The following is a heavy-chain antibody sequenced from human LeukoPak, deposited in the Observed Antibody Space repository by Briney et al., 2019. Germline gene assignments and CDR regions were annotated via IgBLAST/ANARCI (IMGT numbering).Heavy chain of an antibody. J-gene: IGHJ6*03. CDR2: ISSSSSYI. CDR3: ARGEQPRRGYYYYMDV. Sequence: PGGPLRLSCAASGFTFSSYSMNWVRQAPGKGLEWVSSISSSSSYIYYADSVKGRFTISRDNAKNSLYLQMNSLRAEDTAVYYCARGEQPRRGYYYYMDVWGKGTTVTVSS. CDR1: GFTFSSYS. D-gene: IGHD6-13*01. V-gene: IGHV3-21*01.